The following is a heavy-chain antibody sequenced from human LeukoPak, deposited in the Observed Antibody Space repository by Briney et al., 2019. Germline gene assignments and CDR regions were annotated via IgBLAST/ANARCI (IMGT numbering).Heavy chain of an antibody. D-gene: IGHD5-18*01. J-gene: IGHJ4*02. Sequence: GGSLRLSRAASGFTFSSYGMHWVRQAPGKGLEWVAVISYDGSNKYYADSVKGRFTISRDNSKNTLYLQMNSLRAEDTAVYYCAKVSRRDTAMAYYFDYWGQGTLVTVSS. CDR3: AKVSRRDTAMAYYFDY. CDR2: ISYDGSNK. V-gene: IGHV3-30*18. CDR1: GFTFSSYG.